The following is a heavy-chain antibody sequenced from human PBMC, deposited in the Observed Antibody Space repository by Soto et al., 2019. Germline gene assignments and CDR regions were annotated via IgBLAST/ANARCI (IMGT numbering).Heavy chain of an antibody. Sequence: QVQLVQSGAEVKKPGASVKVSCKASGYTFTSYHIHWVRQAPGQGLEWMGIITPSGGSTTYAQKVQGRVTMTRDTSTTTVYMELSSLRSEDTAGYYCARSYSSGWYYDYWGQGTLVTVSS. CDR1: GYTFTSYH. D-gene: IGHD6-19*01. J-gene: IGHJ4*02. CDR2: ITPSGGST. CDR3: ARSYSSGWYYDY. V-gene: IGHV1-46*01.